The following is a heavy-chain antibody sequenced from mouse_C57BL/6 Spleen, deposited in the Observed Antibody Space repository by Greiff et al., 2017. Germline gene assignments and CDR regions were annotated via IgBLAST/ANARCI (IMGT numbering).Heavy chain of an antibody. CDR1: GYTFTDYY. CDR2: INPNNGGT. D-gene: IGHD2-1*01. J-gene: IGHJ2*01. V-gene: IGHV1-26*01. Sequence: EVQLQQSGPELVKPGASVKISCKASGYTFTDYYMNWVKQSHGKSLEWIGDINPNNGGTSYNQKFKGKATLTVDKSSSTAYMELRSLTSEDSAVYYCARGGYYGKNWDDDYWGQGTTLTVSS. CDR3: ARGGYYGKNWDDDY.